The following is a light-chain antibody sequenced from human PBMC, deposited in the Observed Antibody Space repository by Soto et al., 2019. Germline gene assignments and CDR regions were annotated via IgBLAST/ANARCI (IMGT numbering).Light chain of an antibody. V-gene: IGLV1-40*01. J-gene: IGLJ1*01. CDR3: QSYDSSLSGYV. Sequence: QSVLTQPPSVSGAPGQRVTITWTASSSNIGAGYDVHWYQQLPGTAPKLLIYGNSNRPSGVPDRFSGSKSGTSASLAITGLQAEDEADYYCQSYDSSLSGYVFGTGTKVTVL. CDR2: GNS. CDR1: SSNIGAGYD.